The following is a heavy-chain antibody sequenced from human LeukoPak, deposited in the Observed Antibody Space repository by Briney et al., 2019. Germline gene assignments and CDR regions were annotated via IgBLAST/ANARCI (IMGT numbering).Heavy chain of an antibody. CDR3: ATGVPAALDAFDI. CDR1: GGSISSYY. CDR2: INYSGST. D-gene: IGHD2-2*01. Sequence: SETLSLTCTVSGGSISSYYWRWIRQPPGKGLEWIGYINYSGSTKYNPPLKSRVIISVDTSKNQFSLKLSSVTAADTAVYYCATGVPAALDAFDIWGQGTMVTVSS. J-gene: IGHJ3*02. V-gene: IGHV4-59*01.